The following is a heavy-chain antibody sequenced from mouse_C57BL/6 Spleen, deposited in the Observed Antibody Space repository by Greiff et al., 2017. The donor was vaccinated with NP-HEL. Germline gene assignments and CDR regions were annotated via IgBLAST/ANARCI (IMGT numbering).Heavy chain of an antibody. CDR2: IDPNSGGT. J-gene: IGHJ1*03. CDR1: GYTFTSYW. D-gene: IGHD2-4*01. Sequence: QQSCKASGYTFTSYWMHWVKQRPGRGLEWIGRIDPNSGGTKYNEKFKSKATLTVDKPSSTAYMQLSSLTSEDSAVYYCASPYDYEGYWYFDVWGTGTTVTVSS. CDR3: ASPYDYEGYWYFDV. V-gene: IGHV1-72*01.